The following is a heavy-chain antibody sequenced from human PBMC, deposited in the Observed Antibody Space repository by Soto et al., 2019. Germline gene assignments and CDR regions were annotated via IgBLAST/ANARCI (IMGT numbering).Heavy chain of an antibody. CDR2: ISAYNGNT. Sequence: QVQLVQSGAEVKKPGASVTVSCKASGYTFTSYGISWVRQAPGQVLEWMGWISAYNGNTNYAQKLQGRVTMTTDTSTSKAYMELRSLRSDDTAVYYCGRDLGYSSGWTYYYYYGMDVWGQGTTVTVSS. V-gene: IGHV1-18*04. J-gene: IGHJ6*02. CDR3: GRDLGYSSGWTYYYYYGMDV. D-gene: IGHD6-19*01. CDR1: GYTFTSYG.